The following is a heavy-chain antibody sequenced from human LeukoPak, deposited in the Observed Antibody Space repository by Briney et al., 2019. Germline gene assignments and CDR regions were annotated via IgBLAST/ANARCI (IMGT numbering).Heavy chain of an antibody. Sequence: AETLSLTCTVSGVSISSDSYYWGWIRQPPGKGREWIGSIYSSGGTYYNPSLKSRVTISLETSNNQFSLELSSVTAADTAVYYCARDLLYQLLYKGALDIWGQGTMVTVSS. D-gene: IGHD2-2*02. J-gene: IGHJ3*02. CDR2: IYSSGGT. CDR1: GVSISSDSYY. V-gene: IGHV4-39*07. CDR3: ARDLLYQLLYKGALDI.